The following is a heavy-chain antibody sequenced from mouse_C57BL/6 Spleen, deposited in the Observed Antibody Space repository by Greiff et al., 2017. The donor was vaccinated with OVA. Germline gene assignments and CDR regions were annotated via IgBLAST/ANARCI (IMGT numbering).Heavy chain of an antibody. J-gene: IGHJ1*03. D-gene: IGHD2-1*01. CDR3: ARGGKAWYFDV. Sequence: QVQLQQPGAELVRPGSSVKLSCKASGYTFTSYWMDWVKQRPGQGLEWIGNIYPSDSETHYNQKFKDKATLTVDKSSSTAYMQLSSLTSEDSAVYYCARGGKAWYFDVWGTGTTVTVSS. V-gene: IGHV1-61*01. CDR1: GYTFTSYW. CDR2: IYPSDSET.